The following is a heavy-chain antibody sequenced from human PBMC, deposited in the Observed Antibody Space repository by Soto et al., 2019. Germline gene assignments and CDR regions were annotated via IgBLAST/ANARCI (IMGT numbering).Heavy chain of an antibody. D-gene: IGHD5-12*01. Sequence: SETLSLTCSVSGGSISSTSYYWGWIRQPPGKGLEWIGSIYYSGSTYYNPSLKSRVTISVDTSKNQFSLKLSSVTTADTAVYYCARSIRIVAPLDYWGQGTLVTVSS. CDR2: IYYSGST. V-gene: IGHV4-39*01. CDR1: GGSISSTSYY. CDR3: ARSIRIVAPLDY. J-gene: IGHJ4*02.